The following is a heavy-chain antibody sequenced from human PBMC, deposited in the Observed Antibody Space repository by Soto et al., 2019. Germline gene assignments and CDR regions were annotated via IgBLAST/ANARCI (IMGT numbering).Heavy chain of an antibody. V-gene: IGHV1-69*13. D-gene: IGHD5-18*01. CDR1: GGTFSSYA. CDR3: ARDGLDTAMVKAEDAFDI. CDR2: IIPIFGTA. Sequence: SVKVSCKASGGTFSSYAISWVRQAPGQGLEWMGGIIPIFGTANYAQKFQGRVTITADESTSTAYMELSSLRSEDTAVYYCARDGLDTAMVKAEDAFDIWGQGTMVTVSS. J-gene: IGHJ3*02.